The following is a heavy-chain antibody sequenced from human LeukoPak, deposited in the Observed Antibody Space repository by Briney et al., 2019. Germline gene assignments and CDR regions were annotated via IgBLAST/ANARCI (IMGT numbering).Heavy chain of an antibody. D-gene: IGHD5-24*01. CDR3: ARDQRVEVATIDAFDI. CDR2: IIPIFGTA. Sequence: GSSVKISCKASGGTFSSYAISWVRQAPGQGLEWMGGIIPIFGTANYAQKFQGRVTITADESTSTAYMELSSLRSEDTAVYYCARDQRVEVATIDAFDIWGQGTMVTVSS. J-gene: IGHJ3*02. CDR1: GGTFSSYA. V-gene: IGHV1-69*01.